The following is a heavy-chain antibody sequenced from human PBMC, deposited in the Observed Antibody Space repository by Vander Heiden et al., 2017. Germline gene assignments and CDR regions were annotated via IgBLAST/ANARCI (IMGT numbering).Heavy chain of an antibody. CDR3: AKGYCTSTSCPNWFDP. J-gene: IGHJ5*02. CDR1: GFTFSSQA. V-gene: IGHV3-23*01. Sequence: DVQLLESGGGLVQPGGSVRLPCAASGFTFSSQAMRWVRQAPGRGQEWVSIISGSGGSTYYANSVRGRFTISRDKSKSTVYLQMNSLTVEDTAVYYCAKGYCTSTSCPNWFDPWGQGTLVTVSS. CDR2: ISGSGGST. D-gene: IGHD2-2*01.